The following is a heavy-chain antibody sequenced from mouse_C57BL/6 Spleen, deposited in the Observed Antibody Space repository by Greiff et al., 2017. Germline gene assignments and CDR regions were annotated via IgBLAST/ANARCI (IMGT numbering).Heavy chain of an antibody. D-gene: IGHD3-2*02. CDR2: IYPRDGSS. CDR1: GYTITSYD. J-gene: IGHJ3*01. Sequence: QVQLQQSGPELVKPGASVTLSCTASGYTITSYDINWVQQRPGQGLEWIGWIYPRDGSSKYNEKFKGKATLTVDTSSSSSYMWLHSLTSEDAAVYFCARDSSGSFAYWGQGTLVTVSA. V-gene: IGHV1-85*01. CDR3: ARDSSGSFAY.